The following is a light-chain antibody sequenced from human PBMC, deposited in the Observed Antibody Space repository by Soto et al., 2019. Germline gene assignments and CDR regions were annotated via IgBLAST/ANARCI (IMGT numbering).Light chain of an antibody. CDR1: SSDVGAYNY. CDR2: DVS. V-gene: IGLV2-11*01. J-gene: IGLJ3*02. Sequence: QSVLTQPRSVSGSPGQSATISCTGTSSDVGAYNYVSWYQQHPGKAPKLIIYDVSKRPSGVPDRFSGSKSGNTASLTISGLQADDEADYYCCSYAGTYTLWVFGGGTKLTVL. CDR3: CSYAGTYTLWV.